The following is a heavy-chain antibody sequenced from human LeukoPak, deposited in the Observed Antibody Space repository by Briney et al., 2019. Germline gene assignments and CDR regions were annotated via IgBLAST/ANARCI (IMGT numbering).Heavy chain of an antibody. V-gene: IGHV1-8*01. Sequence: ASVKVSCKASGFTFTTYDIHWVRQATGQGLEWMGWMNPNSGNTGYAQKFQGRVTMTTNTSISTAYMELSSLRSEDTAVYYCARGGLPFYGAHFDYWGQGTLVTVSS. CDR3: ARGGLPFYGAHFDY. CDR1: GFTFTTYD. D-gene: IGHD4-17*01. J-gene: IGHJ4*02. CDR2: MNPNSGNT.